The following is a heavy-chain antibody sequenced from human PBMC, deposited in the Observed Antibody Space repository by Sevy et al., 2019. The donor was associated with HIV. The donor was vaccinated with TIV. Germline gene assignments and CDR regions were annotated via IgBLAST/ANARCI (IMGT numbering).Heavy chain of an antibody. CDR3: AKDPNVDTAMAYYFDY. Sequence: GGSLRLSCAASDFTLSSNAMSWVRQAPGKGLEWVSSISSTGGSTYHADSVRGRFSISRDNSKNTLYLHMNSLRAEDTAVYYCAKDPNVDTAMAYYFDYWGQGTLVTVSS. J-gene: IGHJ4*02. V-gene: IGHV3-23*01. CDR1: DFTLSSNA. D-gene: IGHD5-18*01. CDR2: ISSTGGST.